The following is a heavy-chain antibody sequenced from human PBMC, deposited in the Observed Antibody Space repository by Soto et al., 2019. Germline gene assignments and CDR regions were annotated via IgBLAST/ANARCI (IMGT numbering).Heavy chain of an antibody. V-gene: IGHV3-23*01. Sequence: VHLLESGGGLVQPGGSLRLSCVASGFTFSSYSMSWVRQAPGKGVEWVSGFRAGGDDGTTYYADSVKGRFTISRDNTKNTLYLQMNSLRAEDTAIYYCAKKVNSGSGSQYFDYFGQGTLVTVSS. J-gene: IGHJ4*02. CDR3: AKKVNSGSGSQYFDY. D-gene: IGHD3-10*01. CDR2: FRAGGDDGTT. CDR1: GFTFSSYS.